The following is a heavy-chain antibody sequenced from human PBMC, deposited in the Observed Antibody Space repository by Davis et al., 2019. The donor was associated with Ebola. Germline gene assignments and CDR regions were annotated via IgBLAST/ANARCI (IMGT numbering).Heavy chain of an antibody. CDR3: ARLQWRLTTEWYFDL. CDR2: IYYSGIT. Sequence: MPSETLSLTCTVSGGSIISSSSYWGWIRQPPRKGLEWIGSIYYSGITYYNPSLKSRVTISVDTSKNQFSLKLSSVTAADAAVYYCARLQWRLTTEWYFDLWGRGTLVTVSS. V-gene: IGHV4-39*01. J-gene: IGHJ2*01. CDR1: GGSIISSSSY. D-gene: IGHD4/OR15-4a*01.